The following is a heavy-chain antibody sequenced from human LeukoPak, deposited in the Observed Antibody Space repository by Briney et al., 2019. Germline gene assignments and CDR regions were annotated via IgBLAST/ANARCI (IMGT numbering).Heavy chain of an antibody. CDR2: INHSGST. Sequence: SETLSLTCAVYGGSFSGYYWSWIRQPPGKGLEWIGEINHSGSTNYNPSLKSRVTISVDTSKNQFSLKLSSVTAADTAVYYCARGPKRIAARPLNYGMDVWGQGTTVTVSS. D-gene: IGHD6-6*01. V-gene: IGHV4-34*01. CDR1: GGSFSGYY. CDR3: ARGPKRIAARPLNYGMDV. J-gene: IGHJ6*02.